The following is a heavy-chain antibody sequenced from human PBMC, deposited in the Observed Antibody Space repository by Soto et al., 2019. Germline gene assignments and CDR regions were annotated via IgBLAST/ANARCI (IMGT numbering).Heavy chain of an antibody. CDR2: ISYDGSNK. J-gene: IGHJ6*02. Sequence: GGSLRLSCAASGFTFSSYGMHWVRQAPGKGLEWVAVISYDGSNKYYADSVKGRFTISRDNSKNTLYLQMNSLRAEDTAVYYCAKDTSSSGYPYYYYGMDVWGQGTTVTVSS. CDR1: GFTFSSYG. D-gene: IGHD3-22*01. V-gene: IGHV3-30*18. CDR3: AKDTSSSGYPYYYYGMDV.